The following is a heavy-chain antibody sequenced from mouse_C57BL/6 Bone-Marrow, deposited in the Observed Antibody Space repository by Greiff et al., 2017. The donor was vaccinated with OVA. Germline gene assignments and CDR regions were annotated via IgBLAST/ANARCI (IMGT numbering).Heavy chain of an antibody. CDR3: AKTGGSSYWFAY. CDR1: GFSLTSYG. CDR2: IWRGGST. D-gene: IGHD1-1*01. J-gene: IGHJ3*01. V-gene: IGHV2-5*01. Sequence: VMLVESGPGLVQPSQSLSITCTVSGFSLTSYGVHWVRQSPGKGLEWLGVIWRGGSTDYNAAFMSRLSITKDNSKSQVFFKMNSLQADDTAIYYCAKTGGSSYWFAYWGQGTLVTVSA.